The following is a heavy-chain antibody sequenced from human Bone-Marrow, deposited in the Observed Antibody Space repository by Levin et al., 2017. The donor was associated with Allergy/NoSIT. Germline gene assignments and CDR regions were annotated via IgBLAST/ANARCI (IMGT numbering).Heavy chain of an antibody. CDR3: TTYISSWYYFDN. V-gene: IGHV3-15*01. Sequence: KTGGSLRLSCTASGITFSNAWMSWARQAPGKGLEWVGRIKSKTDGGTADYASPVKGRFTISRDDSKNTLYLQMNSLKTEDTAVYYCTTYISSWYYFDNWGQGTLVIVSS. CDR2: IKSKTDGGTA. CDR1: GITFSNAW. D-gene: IGHD6-13*01. J-gene: IGHJ4*02.